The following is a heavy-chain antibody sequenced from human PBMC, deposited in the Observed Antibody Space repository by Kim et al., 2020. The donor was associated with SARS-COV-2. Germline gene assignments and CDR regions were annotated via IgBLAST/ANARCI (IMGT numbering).Heavy chain of an antibody. CDR1: GFTFSSYA. D-gene: IGHD1-26*01. Sequence: GGSLRLSCAASGFTFSSYAMSWVRQAPGKGLEWVSVIYSGGSSTYYADSVKGRFTISRDNSKNTLYLQMNSLRAEDTAVYYCAKVKWRDAHPRYFDYWGQGTLVTVSS. V-gene: IGHV3-23*03. J-gene: IGHJ4*02. CDR3: AKVKWRDAHPRYFDY. CDR2: IYSGGSST.